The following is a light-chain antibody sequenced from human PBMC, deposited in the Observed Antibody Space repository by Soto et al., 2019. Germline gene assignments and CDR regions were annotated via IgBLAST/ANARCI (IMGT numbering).Light chain of an antibody. CDR3: QQYNSYLYT. CDR2: DAS. Sequence: DIQMTKSPSTLSASVGDRVTITCRASQSISSWLAWYQQKPGKAPKLLIYDASSLESGVPSRFSGSGSGTEFSLFICSLQPDDFASYFCQQYNSYLYTVGQGTK. CDR1: QSISSW. V-gene: IGKV1-5*01. J-gene: IGKJ2*01.